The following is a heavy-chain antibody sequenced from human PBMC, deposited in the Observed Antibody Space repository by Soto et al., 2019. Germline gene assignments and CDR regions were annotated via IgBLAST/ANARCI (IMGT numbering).Heavy chain of an antibody. J-gene: IGHJ4*02. V-gene: IGHV3-23*01. D-gene: IGHD6-6*01. CDR1: GFSFNSYS. Sequence: GGSLRLSCAASGFSFNSYSMSWVRQAPGKGLEWVSALSGSGSSTNYADSVEGRFTISRDISKNTLYLQMNSLRADDTAIYYCAKGSASGRPYYFVYWGQGTLVTVSS. CDR3: AKGSASGRPYYFVY. CDR2: LSGSGSST.